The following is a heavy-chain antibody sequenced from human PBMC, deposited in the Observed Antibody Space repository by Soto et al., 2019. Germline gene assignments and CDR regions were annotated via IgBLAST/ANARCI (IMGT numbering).Heavy chain of an antibody. D-gene: IGHD3-10*01. CDR2: IYPADSDT. J-gene: IGHJ3*02. V-gene: IGHV5-51*01. CDR3: VRPQAKELGTIRGAFDI. Sequence: GESLKISCKGSGDTFTSHWIAWVRQMPGKGLELMGLIYPADSDTRYSPSFEGQVTISVDKSISTAYLQWSSLKASDTAMYYCVRPQAKELGTIRGAFDIWGQGTKVTVSS. CDR1: GDTFTSHW.